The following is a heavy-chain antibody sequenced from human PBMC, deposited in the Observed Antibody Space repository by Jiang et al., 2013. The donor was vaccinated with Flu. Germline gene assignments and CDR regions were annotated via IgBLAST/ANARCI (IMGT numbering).Heavy chain of an antibody. V-gene: IGHV1-69*02. J-gene: IGHJ5*02. CDR3: ARGIRRGAGHWFDP. Sequence: SGGTFSSYTISWVRQAPGQGREWMGRIIPILGIANYAQKFQGRVTITADKSTSTAYMELNSLRSEDTAVYYCARGIRRGAGHWFDPWGQETLVTVSS. CDR1: GGTFSSYT. D-gene: IGHD1-26*01. CDR2: IIPILGIA.